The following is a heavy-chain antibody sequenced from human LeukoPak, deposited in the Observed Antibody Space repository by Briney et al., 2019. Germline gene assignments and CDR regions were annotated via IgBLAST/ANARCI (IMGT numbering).Heavy chain of an antibody. CDR2: IKEDGSEK. CDR3: TRDHDSTPFDY. Sequence: AGGSLSLSCATSGFTFSSYWMSWVRQAPGKGLEWVANIKEDGSEKYYVDSVKGRFTISRDNAKNSLSLQLNSLRAEDTAVYYCTRDHDSTPFDYWGQGTLANVLS. J-gene: IGHJ4*02. V-gene: IGHV3-7*05. CDR1: GFTFSSYW. D-gene: IGHD3-22*01.